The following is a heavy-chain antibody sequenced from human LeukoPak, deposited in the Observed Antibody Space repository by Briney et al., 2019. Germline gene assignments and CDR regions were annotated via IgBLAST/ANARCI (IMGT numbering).Heavy chain of an antibody. D-gene: IGHD2-21*02. CDR2: ISGSGGST. Sequence: PGGSLRLSCAASGFTFSGYAMSWVRQAPGKVLEWVSAISGSGGSTYYADSVKGRFTISRDNFKNTLYLQMNSLRADDTAVYYCAKGNQLVTAIPGDYWGQGTLVTVSS. CDR3: AKGNQLVTAIPGDY. J-gene: IGHJ4*02. CDR1: GFTFSGYA. V-gene: IGHV3-23*01.